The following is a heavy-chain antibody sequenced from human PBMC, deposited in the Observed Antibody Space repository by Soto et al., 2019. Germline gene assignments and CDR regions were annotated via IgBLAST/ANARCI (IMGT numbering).Heavy chain of an antibody. CDR2: IYYSGSN. Sequence: QLQLQESGPGLVKPSETLSLTCTVSGGSISSSSYYWGWIRQPPGKGLEWIGSIYYSGSNYYNPSLKSRVTISVDTSKIQCSTKLSSVTDADTAVYYCAKHMGVAVSDAMPADLPSWGQGPLVTVSS. V-gene: IGHV4-39*01. J-gene: IGHJ4*02. CDR1: GGSISSSSYY. CDR3: AKHMGVAVSDAMPADLPS. D-gene: IGHD2-2*01.